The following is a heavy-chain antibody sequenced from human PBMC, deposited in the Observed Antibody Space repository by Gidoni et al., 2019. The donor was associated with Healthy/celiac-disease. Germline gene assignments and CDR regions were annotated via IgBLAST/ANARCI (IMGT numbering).Heavy chain of an antibody. J-gene: IGHJ6*02. D-gene: IGHD6-13*01. CDR3: AKDVVRSSSWLFHPPRVGMDV. CDR1: GFTFSSYA. Sequence: EVQLLESGGGLVQPGGSLRLSCAASGFTFSSYAMSWVRQAPGKGLEWVSAIRGSGGSTYYADSVKGRFTISRDNSKNTLYLQMNSLRAEDTAVYYCAKDVVRSSSWLFHPPRVGMDVWGQGTTVTVSS. V-gene: IGHV3-23*01. CDR2: IRGSGGST.